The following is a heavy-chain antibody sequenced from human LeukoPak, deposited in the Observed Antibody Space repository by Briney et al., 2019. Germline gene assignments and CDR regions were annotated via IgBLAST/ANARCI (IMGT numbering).Heavy chain of an antibody. CDR2: IKQDGSEK. J-gene: IGHJ3*02. D-gene: IGHD2-15*01. Sequence: GGSLRLSCAASGFTFSSYWMSWVRQAPGKGLEWVANIKQDGSEKYYVDSVKGRFTISRDNAKNSLYLQMNSLRAEDTAVYYCARGGPSNTNLLHDAFDIWGQGTMVTVSS. CDR3: ARGGPSNTNLLHDAFDI. CDR1: GFTFSSYW. V-gene: IGHV3-7*01.